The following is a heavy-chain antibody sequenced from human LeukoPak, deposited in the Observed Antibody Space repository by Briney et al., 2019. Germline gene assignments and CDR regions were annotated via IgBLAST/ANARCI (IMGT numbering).Heavy chain of an antibody. J-gene: IGHJ5*02. D-gene: IGHD2-15*01. V-gene: IGHV3-73*01. CDR2: IRSKANSYAT. CDR1: GLTVSSTY. Sequence: QPGGSLRLSCAASGLTVSSTYMSWVRQAPGKGLEWVGRIRSKANSYATAYAASVKGRFTISRDDSKNTAYLQMNSLKTEDTAVYYCTRFPAPRDITSYWFDPWGQGTPVTVSS. CDR3: TRFPAPRDITSYWFDP.